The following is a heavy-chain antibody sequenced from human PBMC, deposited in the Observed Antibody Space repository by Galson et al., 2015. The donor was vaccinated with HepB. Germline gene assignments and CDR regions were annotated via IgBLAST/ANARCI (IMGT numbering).Heavy chain of an antibody. CDR3: SRRAATDY. V-gene: IGHV5-10-1*01. D-gene: IGHD2-15*01. Sequence: QSGAEVKKPGESLRISCKGSGYSFTSYWISWVRQMPGKGLEWLGRIGPSDSSTDYSPSFQGHVTMSVDNSINTAYLQWNSLEASDTAMYYCSRRAATDYWGQGTLVTVSS. CDR1: GYSFTSYW. J-gene: IGHJ4*02. CDR2: IGPSDSST.